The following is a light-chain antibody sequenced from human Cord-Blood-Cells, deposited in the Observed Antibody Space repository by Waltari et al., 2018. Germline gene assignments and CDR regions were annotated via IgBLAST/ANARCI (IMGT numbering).Light chain of an antibody. J-gene: IGKJ3*01. CDR1: QSISRY. Sequence: IQMTQSPSSLSASVGDRVTITCRASQSISRYLNLYQQKPGKAPKLLIYAASSLQSGVPSRFSGSGSGTDFTLTISSLQPEDFATYYCQQSYSTPFTFGPGTKVDIK. V-gene: IGKV1-39*01. CDR2: AAS. CDR3: QQSYSTPFT.